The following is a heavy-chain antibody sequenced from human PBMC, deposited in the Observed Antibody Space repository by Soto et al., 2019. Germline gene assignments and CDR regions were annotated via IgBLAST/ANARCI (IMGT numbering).Heavy chain of an antibody. CDR1: GFTFNDAW. V-gene: IGHV3-15*01. J-gene: IGHJ3*01. CDR3: TTERCTGTNCYVKNAFDV. CDR2: IKTIAGGGTT. D-gene: IGHD1-1*01. Sequence: EVQLVESGGGLVEPGGSLRLSCAASGFTFNDAWMTWVRQGPGKGLEWVGRIKTIAGGGTTDYTAPMKGRFTISRDDSKNTVYLQMNSLKIEDTAVYYCTTERCTGTNCYVKNAFDVWGQGTMVTVSS.